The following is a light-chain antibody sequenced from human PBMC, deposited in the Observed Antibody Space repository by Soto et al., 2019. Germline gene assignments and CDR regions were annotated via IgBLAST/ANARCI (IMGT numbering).Light chain of an antibody. CDR1: QSINFY. Sequence: DSQMTQSPSSLSASVGDRATITCRASQSINFYLNWYQQRPGKAPKVLIYAASNLQSGVPSRFSGSGSGTEFSLTISSLQPEDFAIYYCQHSYSLPITFGQGTRLEIK. CDR3: QHSYSLPIT. V-gene: IGKV1-39*01. J-gene: IGKJ5*01. CDR2: AAS.